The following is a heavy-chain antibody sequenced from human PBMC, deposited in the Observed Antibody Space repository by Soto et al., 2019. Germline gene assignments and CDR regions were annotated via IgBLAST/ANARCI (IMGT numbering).Heavy chain of an antibody. V-gene: IGHV4-31*03. Sequence: QVQLQESGPGLVKPSQTLSLTCTVSGGSISSGGDYWSWIRQHPGKGLQGIGYIYYSGSTYYNPSLKNRVTISVDTSKNQFSLKLSSVTAADTAVYYCARDIAAAGRGGRHMFDLWGQGTMVTVSS. CDR1: GGSISSGGDY. J-gene: IGHJ5*01. CDR2: IYYSGST. CDR3: ARDIAAAGRGGRHMFDL. D-gene: IGHD6-13*01.